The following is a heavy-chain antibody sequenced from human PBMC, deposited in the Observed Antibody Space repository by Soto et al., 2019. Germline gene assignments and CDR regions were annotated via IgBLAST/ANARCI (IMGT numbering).Heavy chain of an antibody. CDR2: IKEDGSAK. J-gene: IGHJ4*02. Sequence: EVQLVESGGGLVQPGGSLRLSCAASGFTFSRYWMSWVRQAPGKGLEWVANIKEDGSAKYYVDSVKGRFTISRDNAKNSQYLQMNSLRAEDTAVYYCARALSGYYFDYWGQGTLVTVSS. CDR1: GFTFSRYW. D-gene: IGHD5-12*01. CDR3: ARALSGYYFDY. V-gene: IGHV3-7*01.